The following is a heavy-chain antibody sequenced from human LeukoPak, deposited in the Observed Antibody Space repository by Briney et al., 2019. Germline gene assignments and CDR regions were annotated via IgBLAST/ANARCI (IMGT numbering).Heavy chain of an antibody. V-gene: IGHV3-23*01. Sequence: GGSLRLSCAASGLTFSSYAMSWVRQAPGKGLEWVSAISGSGGSTYYADSVKGRFTISRDNSKNTLYLQMNSLRAEDTAVYYCAKGSVPAAAGGLYFDYWGQGTLVTVSS. CDR3: AKGSVPAAAGGLYFDY. CDR2: ISGSGGST. D-gene: IGHD2-2*01. CDR1: GLTFSSYA. J-gene: IGHJ4*02.